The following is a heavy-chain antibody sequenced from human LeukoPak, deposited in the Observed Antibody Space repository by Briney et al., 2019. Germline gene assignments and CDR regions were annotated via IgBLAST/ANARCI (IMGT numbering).Heavy chain of an antibody. V-gene: IGHV1-18*01. CDR1: GYTFTSYG. CDR2: ISAYNGNT. J-gene: IGHJ5*02. Sequence: GASVKVSCKASGYTFTSYGISWVRQAPGQGLEWMGWISAYNGNTHYAQNLQGRVTMTTDTSTSTAYMELKSLRSDDTAVYYCAGGGHRRYYYTSGSAFDPWGQGTLVTVSS. CDR3: AGGGHRRYYYTSGSAFDP. D-gene: IGHD3-10*01.